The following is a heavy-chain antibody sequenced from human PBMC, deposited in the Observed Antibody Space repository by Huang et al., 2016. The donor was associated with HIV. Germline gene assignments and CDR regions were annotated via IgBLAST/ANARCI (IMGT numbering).Heavy chain of an antibody. CDR3: ARARGYYDSSVSYYFDY. V-gene: IGHV1-69*13. CDR2: IIPIFGTE. CDR1: GGTFSSYA. J-gene: IGHJ4*02. D-gene: IGHD3-22*01. Sequence: QVQLVQSGAEVKKPGSSVKVSCKASGGTFSSYAISWVRQAPGQGLGWMGGIIPIFGTENYAQKFQGRVTMTADESTSTAYMELSSLRSEDTAVYYCARARGYYDSSVSYYFDYWGQGTLVTVSS.